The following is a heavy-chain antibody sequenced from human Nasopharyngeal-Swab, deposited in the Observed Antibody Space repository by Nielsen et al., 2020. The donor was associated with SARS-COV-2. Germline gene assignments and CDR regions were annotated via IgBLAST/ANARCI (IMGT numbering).Heavy chain of an antibody. J-gene: IGHJ4*02. CDR3: ATRRHGH. CDR2: TYYRSKWYN. D-gene: IGHD3/OR15-3a*01. Sequence: WIRQSPSRGLEWLGRTYYRSKWYNDYAVSVKSRITINSDTSKNQFSLQLNSVTPEDTAVYYCATRRHGHWGQGTLVTVSS. V-gene: IGHV6-1*01.